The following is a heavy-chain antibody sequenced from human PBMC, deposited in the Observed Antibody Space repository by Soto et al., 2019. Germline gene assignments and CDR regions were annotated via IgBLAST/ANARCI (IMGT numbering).Heavy chain of an antibody. CDR3: ARDKDEGRWLQSRFYHVWFDP. J-gene: IGHJ5*02. Sequence: GGSLRLSCAGSGFTVSISYMTWVRQVPGKGLEWVSIRYSDGRSYHAESVKGRFTISTDNAKNSLYLQMNSLRAEDTAVYYCARDKDEGRWLQSRFYHVWFDPWGQGTLVTVSS. D-gene: IGHD5-12*01. CDR2: RYSDGRS. V-gene: IGHV3-66*01. CDR1: GFTVSISY.